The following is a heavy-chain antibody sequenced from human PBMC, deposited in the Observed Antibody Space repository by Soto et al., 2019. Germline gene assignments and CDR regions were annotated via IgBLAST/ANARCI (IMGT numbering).Heavy chain of an antibody. V-gene: IGHV4-28*01. CDR1: GYYISSSNW. D-gene: IGHD1-26*01. J-gene: IGHJ4*02. CDR3: ARREIQRPIDY. CDR2: IYYSGTT. Sequence: SETLSLTCAVSGYYISSSNWWGWIRQPPGKGLEWIGYIYYSGTTHYNPSLKSRVTMSVDTSKNQFSLKLTSVTAVDTAVYYCARREIQRPIDYWGQGTLVTVSS.